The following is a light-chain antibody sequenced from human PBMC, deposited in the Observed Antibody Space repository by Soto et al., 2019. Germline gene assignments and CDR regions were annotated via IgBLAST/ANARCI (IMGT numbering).Light chain of an antibody. J-gene: IGLJ3*02. Sequence: QSALTQPPSASGSPGQSVTISCTGTSSDVGGYNYVSWYQQHPGKAPKLVIFEVNKRPSGVPDRFSGSKSGNTASLTISGLQAEDEADYYCSSYTSDSTLVFGGGTKLTVL. V-gene: IGLV2-8*01. CDR1: SSDVGGYNY. CDR2: EVN. CDR3: SSYTSDSTLV.